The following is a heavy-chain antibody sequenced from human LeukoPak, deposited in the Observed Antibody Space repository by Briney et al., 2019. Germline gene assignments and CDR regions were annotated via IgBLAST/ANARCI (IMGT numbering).Heavy chain of an antibody. CDR1: GFTFSSYW. Sequence: GGSLGLSCAASGFTFSSYWMHWVRQAPGKGLVWVSHINPDGSSTTYADSVKGRFTISRDNAKNTLYLQMNSLRAEDTAVYYCASSLGPDYWGLGTLVSVSS. CDR2: INPDGSST. J-gene: IGHJ4*02. CDR3: ASSLGPDY. V-gene: IGHV3-74*01. D-gene: IGHD3-16*01.